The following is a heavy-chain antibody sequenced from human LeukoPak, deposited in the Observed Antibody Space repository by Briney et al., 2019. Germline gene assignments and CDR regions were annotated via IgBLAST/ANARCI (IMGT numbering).Heavy chain of an antibody. Sequence: GESLKISCKGSGYSFINYWISWVRQMPGKGLEWMGRIDPVDSYTNYSPSFQGHVAISADKSISTAYLQWSSLKASDTAMYYCARGYCSGTICHDYWGQGTLVTVSS. J-gene: IGHJ4*02. CDR1: GYSFINYW. V-gene: IGHV5-10-1*01. CDR2: IDPVDSYT. D-gene: IGHD2-2*01. CDR3: ARGYCSGTICHDY.